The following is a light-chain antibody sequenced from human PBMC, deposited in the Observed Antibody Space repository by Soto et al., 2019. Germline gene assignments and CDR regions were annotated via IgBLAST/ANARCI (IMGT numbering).Light chain of an antibody. CDR1: QSVRSY. CDR2: DAS. V-gene: IGKV3-11*01. Sequence: EIVLTQSPATLSLSPGERATLSCRASQSVRSYLAWYQQKPGQAPRLLIYDASNRAPGIPARFSGSGSGTDFTLTISSLETEDFAVYYCQQRSSWPLTFGGGTKVEIK. J-gene: IGKJ4*01. CDR3: QQRSSWPLT.